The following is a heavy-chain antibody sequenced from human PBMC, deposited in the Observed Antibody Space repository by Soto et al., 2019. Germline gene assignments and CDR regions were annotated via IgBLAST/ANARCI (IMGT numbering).Heavy chain of an antibody. CDR3: AREGQYYDFWSGYFDYYYYGMDV. D-gene: IGHD3-3*01. CDR2: INHSGST. J-gene: IGHJ6*02. Sequence: LSLTCAVYGGSFSGYYWSWIRQPPGKGLEWIGEINHSGSTNYNPSLKSRVTISVDTSKNQFSLKLSSVTAADTAVYYCAREGQYYDFWSGYFDYYYYGMDVWGQGTTVTVSS. CDR1: GGSFSGYY. V-gene: IGHV4-34*01.